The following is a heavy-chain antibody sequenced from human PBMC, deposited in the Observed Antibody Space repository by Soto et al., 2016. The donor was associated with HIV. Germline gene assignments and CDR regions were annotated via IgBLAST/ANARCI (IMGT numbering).Heavy chain of an antibody. Sequence: QVQLQESGPGLVKPSQTLSLTCTVSGGSISSGGHYWSWIRQHPGEGLEWIGFIYSTGTTYYNPSLKSRLSISVDTSKNQLSLRLSSVYAADTAVYYCARGLERPFDYWGQGTLVTVSS. V-gene: IGHV4-31*03. CDR2: IYSTGTT. CDR3: ARGLERPFDY. J-gene: IGHJ4*02. CDR1: GGSISSGGHY. D-gene: IGHD1-1*01.